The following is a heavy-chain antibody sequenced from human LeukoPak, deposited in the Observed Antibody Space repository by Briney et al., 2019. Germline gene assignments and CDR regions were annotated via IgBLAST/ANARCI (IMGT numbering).Heavy chain of an antibody. CDR2: INQDGSER. D-gene: IGHD4-11*01. V-gene: IGHV3-7*03. CDR1: GFILSSYW. J-gene: IGHJ4*02. Sequence: GGSLRLSCAASGFILSSYWMSWVRQAPGKGLEWVANINQDGSERYYVDSVKGRFTISRDNSKNTHYLQMSSLRAEDTGIYYCAKGGHYSFFDYWGQGTLVTVSS. CDR3: AKGGHYSFFDY.